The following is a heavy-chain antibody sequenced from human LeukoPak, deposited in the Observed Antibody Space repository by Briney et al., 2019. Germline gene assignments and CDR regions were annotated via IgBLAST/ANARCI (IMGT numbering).Heavy chain of an antibody. CDR1: GFTFDDYA. J-gene: IGHJ6*02. Sequence: GGPLRLSCAASGFTFDDYAMHWVRQAPGKGLEWVSGISWNSGSIGYADSVKGRFTISRDNAKNSLYLQMNSLRAEDTALYYCAKGLNDFWSGYYPSDYYYGMDVWGQGTTVTVSS. V-gene: IGHV3-9*01. CDR3: AKGLNDFWSGYYPSDYYYGMDV. CDR2: ISWNSGSI. D-gene: IGHD3-3*01.